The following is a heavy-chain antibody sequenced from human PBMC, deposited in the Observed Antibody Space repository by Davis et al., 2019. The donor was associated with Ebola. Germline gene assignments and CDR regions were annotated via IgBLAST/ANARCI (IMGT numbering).Heavy chain of an antibody. CDR2: ITSSGGKT. CDR3: AKDLDERSGYDSLYFDY. J-gene: IGHJ4*02. CDR1: GFTFSSYA. Sequence: GESLKISCAASGFTFSSYAVHWVRQAPGKGLQWVSAITSSGGKTYYADSVKGRFTISRDNSKNTLYLQMNSLRVEDTALYYCAKDLDERSGYDSLYFDYWGQGTLVTVSS. D-gene: IGHD5-12*01. V-gene: IGHV3-23*01.